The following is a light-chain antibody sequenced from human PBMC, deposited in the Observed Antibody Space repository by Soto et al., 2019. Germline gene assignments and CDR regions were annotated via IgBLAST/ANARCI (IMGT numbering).Light chain of an antibody. CDR2: GDN. Sequence: QSVLTQPPSASGTPGQTVTISCSGSSSNIGTNPINWYQQFPGTAPKVLIFGDNQWPSGVPDRFSGSKSGTSASLAMSGLQSEDEADYFCEAWDDSLNGYVFGTGTKVTVL. CDR3: EAWDDSLNGYV. CDR1: SSNIGTNP. J-gene: IGLJ1*01. V-gene: IGLV1-44*01.